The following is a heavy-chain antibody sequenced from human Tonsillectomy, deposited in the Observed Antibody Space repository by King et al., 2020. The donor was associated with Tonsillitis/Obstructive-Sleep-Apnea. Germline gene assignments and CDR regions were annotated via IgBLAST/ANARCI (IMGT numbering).Heavy chain of an antibody. CDR3: ARDVSGYGGYDAFDI. Sequence: VQLVESGGGLVQPGGSLRLSCAASGFTFSNYEMNWVRQAPGKGLEWVSYISSSGSSKYYADSVKGRFTISRDNAKNSLYLQMNSLRAEDTAVYYCARDVSGYGGYDAFDIWGQGTMVTVSS. J-gene: IGHJ3*02. CDR1: GFTFSNYE. D-gene: IGHD5-12*01. V-gene: IGHV3-48*03. CDR2: ISSSGSSK.